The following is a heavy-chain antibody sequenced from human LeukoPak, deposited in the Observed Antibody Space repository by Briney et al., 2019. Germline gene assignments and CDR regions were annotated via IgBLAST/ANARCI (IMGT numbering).Heavy chain of an antibody. V-gene: IGHV1-2*04. CDR3: AREMNDYGDHYFDY. D-gene: IGHD4-17*01. CDR2: INPNSGGT. CDR1: GYTFTGYY. J-gene: IGHJ4*02. Sequence: GASVKVSCKASGYTFTGYYMHWVRQAPGQGLEWMGWINPNSGGTNYAQKFQGWVTMTRDTSISTAYMELSRLRSDDTAVYYCAREMNDYGDHYFDYWGQGTLVTVSS.